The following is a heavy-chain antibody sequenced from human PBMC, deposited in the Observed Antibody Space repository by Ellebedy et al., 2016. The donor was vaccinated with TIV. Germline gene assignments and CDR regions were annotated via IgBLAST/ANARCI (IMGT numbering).Heavy chain of an antibody. J-gene: IGHJ4*02. CDR2: ISGSGGST. D-gene: IGHD5-12*01. CDR3: AKGGYQLRGYFDY. V-gene: IGHV3-23*01. Sequence: GGSLRLXXAASGFTFSSYAMSWVRQAPGKGLEWVSAISGSGGSTYYADSVKGRFTISRDNSKNTLYLQMNSLRAEDTAVYYCAKGGYQLRGYFDYWGQGTLVTVSS. CDR1: GFTFSSYA.